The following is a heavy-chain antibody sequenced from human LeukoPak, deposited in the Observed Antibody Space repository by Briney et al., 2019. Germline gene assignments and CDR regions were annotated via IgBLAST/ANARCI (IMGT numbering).Heavy chain of an antibody. CDR1: GLTFSNYG. Sequence: GSLRLSCATSGLTFSNYGMQWVRQAPGKGLEWVAFIGHDGNNEQYTDSLKGRFTISRDNSKNTLYLQMNSLRTEDTAVYYCAKDGAYYIDDYWGQGTLVTVSS. J-gene: IGHJ4*02. CDR2: IGHDGNNE. CDR3: AKDGAYYIDDY. V-gene: IGHV3-30*02. D-gene: IGHD3-10*01.